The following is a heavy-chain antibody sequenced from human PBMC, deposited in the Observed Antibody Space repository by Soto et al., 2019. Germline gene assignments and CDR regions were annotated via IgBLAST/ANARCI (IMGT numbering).Heavy chain of an antibody. CDR3: AREVQVRIPAFVD. V-gene: IGHV1-69*19. Sequence: QVQLVQSGAEMKKPGSSVKVSCQSSGGTFNTYAMNWVRQAPGQGPEWMGDISPMFGAANYAPKFQGRVTITADESTGTSYMQLSSLTSEDTALYFCAREVQVRIPAFVDWGQGTRGTVSS. CDR2: ISPMFGAA. CDR1: GGTFNTYA. J-gene: IGHJ4*02.